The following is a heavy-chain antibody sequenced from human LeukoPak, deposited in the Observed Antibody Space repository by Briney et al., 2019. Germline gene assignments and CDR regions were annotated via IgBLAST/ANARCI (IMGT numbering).Heavy chain of an antibody. Sequence: GGSLRLSCAASGFTFSTNSMSWVRQAPGKGLEWVSFITPNADRTSYADSVEGRFTISRDNPRNTLYMQMNSLRDEDTAVYYCAIMHGYYDGSGYWVQWGQGTLVTVSS. CDR1: GFTFSTNS. CDR2: ITPNADRT. V-gene: IGHV3-23*01. J-gene: IGHJ1*01. CDR3: AIMHGYYDGSGYWVQ. D-gene: IGHD3-22*01.